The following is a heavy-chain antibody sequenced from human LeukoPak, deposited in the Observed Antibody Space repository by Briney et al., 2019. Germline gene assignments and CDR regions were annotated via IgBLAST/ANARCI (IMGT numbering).Heavy chain of an antibody. CDR1: GGSISGYY. D-gene: IGHD3-22*01. J-gene: IGHJ4*02. CDR3: ARYDNSGSALEN. CDR2: IHYSGSS. V-gene: IGHV4-59*01. Sequence: PSEPLSLTCTVSGGSISGYYWGWIRQPPGKGLEWIAYIHYSGSSKYSPSLKSRVTTSVDMPKNQFSLKLSSVTAADTAVYYCARYDNSGSALENWGQGTLVTVSS.